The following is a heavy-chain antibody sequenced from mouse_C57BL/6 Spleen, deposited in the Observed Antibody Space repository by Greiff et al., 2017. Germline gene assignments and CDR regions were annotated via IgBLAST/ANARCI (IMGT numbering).Heavy chain of an antibody. V-gene: IGHV1-61*01. J-gene: IGHJ1*03. Sequence: QVQLQQPGAELVRPGSSVKLSCKASGYTFTSYWMDWVKQRPGQGLEWIGNIYPSDSETHYNQKFKDKATLTVDKSSSTAYMQLSSLTSEDSAVYYCARILITTVVATGYCDGWGTGTTVTVSS. D-gene: IGHD1-1*01. CDR1: GYTFTSYW. CDR2: IYPSDSET. CDR3: ARILITTVVATGYCDG.